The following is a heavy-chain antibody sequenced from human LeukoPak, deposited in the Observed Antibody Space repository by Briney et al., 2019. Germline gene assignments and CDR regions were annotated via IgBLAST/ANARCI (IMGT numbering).Heavy chain of an antibody. CDR3: ARAGLPSYYYYYYMDV. Sequence: ASVKVSCKASGYTFTSYDINWVRQATGQGLEWMGWMNPNSGNTGYAQKFQGRVTITRNTSISTAYMELSRLRSEDTAVYYCARAGLPSYYYYYYMDVWGKGTTVTVSS. D-gene: IGHD3-16*01. CDR2: MNPNSGNT. J-gene: IGHJ6*03. V-gene: IGHV1-8*03. CDR1: GYTFTSYD.